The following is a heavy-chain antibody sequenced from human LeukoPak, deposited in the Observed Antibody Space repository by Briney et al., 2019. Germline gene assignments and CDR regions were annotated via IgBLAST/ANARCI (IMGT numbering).Heavy chain of an antibody. CDR2: INHSGST. J-gene: IGHJ3*02. D-gene: IGHD3-9*01. CDR1: GGSFSGYY. Sequence: PSETLSLTCAVYGGSFSGYYWSWIRQPPGKGREWIGEINHSGSTNYNPSLKSRVTISVDTSKNQFSLKLSSVTAADTAVYYCARDRYFDWLLEADAFDIWGQGTMVTVSS. V-gene: IGHV4-34*01. CDR3: ARDRYFDWLLEADAFDI.